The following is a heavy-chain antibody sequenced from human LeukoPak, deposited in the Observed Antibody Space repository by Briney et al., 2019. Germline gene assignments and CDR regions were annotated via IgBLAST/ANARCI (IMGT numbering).Heavy chain of an antibody. V-gene: IGHV4-4*09. Sequence: SETLSLTCTVSDGSISSYYWTWIRQPPGKGLEWIGYIYASGSTNYNPSLKGRVTISVDTSKNQFSLSLRSVTAADTAVYYCAGPGGDFDYWGQGTLVTVSS. CDR1: DGSISSYY. CDR2: IYASGST. D-gene: IGHD3-16*01. J-gene: IGHJ4*02. CDR3: AGPGGDFDY.